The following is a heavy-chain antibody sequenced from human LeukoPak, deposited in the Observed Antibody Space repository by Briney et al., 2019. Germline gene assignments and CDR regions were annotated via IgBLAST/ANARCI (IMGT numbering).Heavy chain of an antibody. J-gene: IGHJ6*03. CDR3: ARGGYFYYYMDV. V-gene: IGHV3-48*04. CDR2: ISDTGNTI. Sequence: GGSLRLSCAASGFTFSSYSMNWVRQAPGKGLEWVSYISDTGNTIYYADSVKGRFTISRDNAKNSLYLQMNSLRAEDTAVYYCARGGYFYYYMDVWGKGTTVTVSS. CDR1: GFTFSSYS.